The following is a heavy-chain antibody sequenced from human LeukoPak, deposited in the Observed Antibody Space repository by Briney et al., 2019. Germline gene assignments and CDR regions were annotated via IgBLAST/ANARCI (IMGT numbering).Heavy chain of an antibody. J-gene: IGHJ6*02. V-gene: IGHV4-34*01. CDR1: GGSFSGYY. Sequence: SETLSLTCAVYGGSFSGYYWSWIRQPPGKGLEWIGEINHSGSTNYNPSLKSRVTISVDTSKNQFSLKLSSVTAADTAVYYCARGTIETRRDIVVVPAARDAYYYGMDVWGQGTTVTVSS. D-gene: IGHD2-2*01. CDR2: INHSGST. CDR3: ARGTIETRRDIVVVPAARDAYYYGMDV.